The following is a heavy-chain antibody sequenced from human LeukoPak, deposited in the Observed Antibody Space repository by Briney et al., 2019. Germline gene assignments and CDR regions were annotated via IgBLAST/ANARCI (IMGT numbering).Heavy chain of an antibody. CDR2: IIPIFGTA. CDR1: GGTFSSYA. CDR3: ARIFPRGYRYGHFDY. D-gene: IGHD5-18*01. V-gene: IGHV1-69*06. Sequence: ASVKVSCKASGGTFSSYAISWVRQAPGQGLEWMGGIIPIFGTANYAQKFQGRDTITADKSTSTAYMELSSLRSEDTAVYYCARIFPRGYRYGHFDYWGQGTLVTVSS. J-gene: IGHJ4*02.